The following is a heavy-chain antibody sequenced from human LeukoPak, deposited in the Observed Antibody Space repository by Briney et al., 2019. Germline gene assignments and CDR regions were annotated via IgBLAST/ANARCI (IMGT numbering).Heavy chain of an antibody. Sequence: PGGSLRLSCAASGFTFSSYGMHWVRQAPGKGLEWVAVISYDGSNEYHADSVKGRFTISRDNSKNTLYLQMNSLRSEDTAVYYCARETQYSSGWSDFDYWGQGTLVTVSS. CDR2: ISYDGSNE. D-gene: IGHD6-19*01. CDR1: GFTFSSYG. V-gene: IGHV3-30*03. J-gene: IGHJ4*02. CDR3: ARETQYSSGWSDFDY.